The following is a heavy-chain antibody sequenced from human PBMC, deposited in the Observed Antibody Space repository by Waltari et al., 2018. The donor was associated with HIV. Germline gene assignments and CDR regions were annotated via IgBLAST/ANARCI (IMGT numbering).Heavy chain of an antibody. CDR3: AREALYDSSGYYFDY. CDR1: AFTFNKSW. D-gene: IGHD3-22*01. Sequence: EVQLVESGGGLVQPGGSLRLSCAASAFTFNKSWTTWVRQAPGKGLEWVANIKQDESEKYYVDSLKGRFTISRDNAKNSLFLQMNSLRVEDTAVYYCAREALYDSSGYYFDYWGQGTLVTVSS. CDR2: IKQDESEK. J-gene: IGHJ4*02. V-gene: IGHV3-7*01.